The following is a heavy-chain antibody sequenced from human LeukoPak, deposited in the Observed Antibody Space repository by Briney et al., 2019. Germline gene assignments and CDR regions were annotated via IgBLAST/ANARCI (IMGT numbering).Heavy chain of an antibody. V-gene: IGHV3-66*01. CDR1: GFTVSSNY. Sequence: GGSLRLSCAASGFTVSSNYMSWVRQAPGKGLEWVSVIYSGGSTYYVDSVKGRFTISRDNSKNTLYLQMNSLRAEDTAVYYCARDAPRDGRSFDYWGQGTLVTVSS. J-gene: IGHJ4*02. D-gene: IGHD5-24*01. CDR3: ARDAPRDGRSFDY. CDR2: IYSGGST.